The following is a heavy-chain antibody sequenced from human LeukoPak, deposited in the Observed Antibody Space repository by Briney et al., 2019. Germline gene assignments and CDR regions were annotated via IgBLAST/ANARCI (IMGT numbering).Heavy chain of an antibody. CDR2: INHSGST. D-gene: IGHD6-13*01. CDR3: ARRAIAAAARNWFDP. Sequence: WSWIRQPPGXXLEWIGEINHSGSTNYNPSLKSRVTISVDTSKNQFSLKLSSVTAADTAVYYCARRAIAAAARNWFDPWGQGTLVTVSS. J-gene: IGHJ5*02. V-gene: IGHV4-34*01.